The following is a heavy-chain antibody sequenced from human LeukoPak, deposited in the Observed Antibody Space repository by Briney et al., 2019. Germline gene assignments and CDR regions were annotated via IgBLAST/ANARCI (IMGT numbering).Heavy chain of an antibody. Sequence: ASVKVSCKVSGYTLTELSMHWVRQAPGKGLEWMGGFDPEDGETIYAQKFQGRVTMTEDTSTDTAYMELSSLRSEDTAVYYCASGRYYNDAFDIWGQGTMVTVSS. CDR1: GYTLTELS. D-gene: IGHD3-10*01. V-gene: IGHV1-24*01. J-gene: IGHJ3*02. CDR3: ASGRYYNDAFDI. CDR2: FDPEDGET.